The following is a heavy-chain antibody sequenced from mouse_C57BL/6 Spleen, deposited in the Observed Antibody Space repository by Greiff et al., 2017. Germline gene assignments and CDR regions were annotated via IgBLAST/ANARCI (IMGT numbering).Heavy chain of an antibody. V-gene: IGHV3-6*01. CDR2: ISYDGSN. J-gene: IGHJ4*01. Sequence: DVKLQESGPGLVKPSPSLSLTCSVTGYSITSGYYWNWIRQFPGNKLEWMGYISYDGSNNYNPTLKKRNSITRDTSKNQFFLKLNSVTTEDTATYYCAREGTSYAMDYWGQGTSVTVSS. CDR1: GYSITSGYY. CDR3: AREGTSYAMDY. D-gene: IGHD2-14*01.